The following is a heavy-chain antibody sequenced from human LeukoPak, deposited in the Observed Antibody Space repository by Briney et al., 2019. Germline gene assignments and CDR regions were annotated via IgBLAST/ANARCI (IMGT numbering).Heavy chain of an antibody. J-gene: IGHJ4*02. D-gene: IGHD3-22*01. CDR3: AKDSYYDSSFDY. CDR1: GFTFSSYG. Sequence: PGGSLRLSCAASGFTFSSYGMHWVRQAPGKGLEWVAVISYDGSNKYYADSVKGRFTISRDNSKNTLYLQMNSLRAEDTAVYYCAKDSYYDSSFDYWGQGTLVTVSS. CDR2: ISYDGSNK. V-gene: IGHV3-30*18.